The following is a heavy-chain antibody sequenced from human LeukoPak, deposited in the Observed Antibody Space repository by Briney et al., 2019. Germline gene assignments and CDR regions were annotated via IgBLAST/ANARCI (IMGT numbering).Heavy chain of an antibody. V-gene: IGHV1-2*02. CDR1: GYTFTGYY. CDR3: ARDAGIRGGFDY. CDR2: INPNSGGT. Sequence: ASVKVSCKASGYTFTGYYMRWVRQAPGQGLEWMGWINPNSGGTNYAQKFQGRVTMTRDTSISTAYMELSRLRSDDTAVYYCARDAGIRGGFDYWGQGTLVTVSS. D-gene: IGHD3-16*01. J-gene: IGHJ4*02.